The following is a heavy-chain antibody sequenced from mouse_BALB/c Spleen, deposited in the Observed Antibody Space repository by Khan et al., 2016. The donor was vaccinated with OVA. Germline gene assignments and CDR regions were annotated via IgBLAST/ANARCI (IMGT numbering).Heavy chain of an antibody. CDR2: INPHIGET. V-gene: IGHV1-20*02. J-gene: IGHJ2*01. CDR1: GYSFTGYF. D-gene: IGHD1-1*01. CDR3: TRIYRSDFDY. Sequence: VQLQQPGPELVRPGASVKISCKASGYSFTGYFMNWVMQSHGKSLEWIGRINPHIGETFYNQRFTDKATLTVDESSSTAHLELRSLASEDSAVYYCTRIYRSDFDYWGQGTTLTVSS.